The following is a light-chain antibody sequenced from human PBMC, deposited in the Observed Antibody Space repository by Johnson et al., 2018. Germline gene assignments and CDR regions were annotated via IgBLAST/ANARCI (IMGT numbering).Light chain of an antibody. CDR3: GTWDISLRAVNF. CDR1: SSNIGNNY. CDR2: ENN. Sequence: QSVLTQPPSVSAAPGQKVTISCSGSSSNIGNNYVSWYQQLPGTAPKLLIYENNKRPSGIPDRFSGSKSGTSATLGITGLQTGDEADYYCGTWDISLRAVNFFGTGTKVTVL. V-gene: IGLV1-51*02. J-gene: IGLJ1*01.